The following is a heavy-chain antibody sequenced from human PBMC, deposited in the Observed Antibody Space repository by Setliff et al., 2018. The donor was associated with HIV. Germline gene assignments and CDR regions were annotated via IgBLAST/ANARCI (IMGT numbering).Heavy chain of an antibody. J-gene: IGHJ6*03. CDR3: ARLDYSNYYSYYIDV. CDR1: GGSFSGYY. D-gene: IGHD4-4*01. CDR2: INHSGST. Sequence: SETLSLTCAVYGGSFSGYYWSWIRQPPGKGLEWIGEINHSGSTKYNPSLKSRVTISVDTSTNQFSLKLTSVTAADTAVYYCARLDYSNYYSYYIDVWGEGTMVTVSS. V-gene: IGHV4-34*01.